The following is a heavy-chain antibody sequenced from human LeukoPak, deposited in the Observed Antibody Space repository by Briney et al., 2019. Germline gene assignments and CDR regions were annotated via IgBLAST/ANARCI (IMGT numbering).Heavy chain of an antibody. D-gene: IGHD3-22*01. CDR1: GGSISNTDYL. V-gene: IGHV4-39*01. CDR3: ARGDYYYDSTDLGAFDI. CDR2: INHSGSI. J-gene: IGHJ3*02. Sequence: PSETLSLTCTVSGGSISNTDYLWDWIRQSPGKELEWIASINHSGSIYDNPSLKSRVTISVDTSKNQFSQKLSSVTAADTAVYYCARGDYYYDSTDLGAFDIWGQGTMVTVSS.